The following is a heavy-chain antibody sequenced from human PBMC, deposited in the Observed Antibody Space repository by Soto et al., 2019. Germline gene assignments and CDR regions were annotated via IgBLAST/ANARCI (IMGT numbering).Heavy chain of an antibody. V-gene: IGHV3-9*01. J-gene: IGHJ4*02. CDR3: AKTLLAGGPLAEFDY. D-gene: IGHD3-3*02. Sequence: GGSLRLSCAASGFTFDDYAMHWVRQAPGKGLEWVSGISWNSGSIGYADSVKGRFTISRDNAKNSLYLQMNSLRAEDTALYYCAKTLLAGGPLAEFDYWGQGTLVTVSS. CDR1: GFTFDDYA. CDR2: ISWNSGSI.